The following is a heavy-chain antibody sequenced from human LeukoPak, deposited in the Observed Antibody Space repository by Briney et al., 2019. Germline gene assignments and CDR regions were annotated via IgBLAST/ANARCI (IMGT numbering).Heavy chain of an antibody. J-gene: IGHJ3*02. CDR2: IYNSGST. Sequence: PSETLSLTCTVSGGSISIYYWSWIRQPPGKGLEWIGYIYNSGSTNYNPSLKSRVTISVDTSKNQFSLKMTSVTAADTAVYYCARDSAMVKAFDIWGQGTMVTVSS. D-gene: IGHD5-18*01. CDR3: ARDSAMVKAFDI. V-gene: IGHV4-59*01. CDR1: GGSISIYY.